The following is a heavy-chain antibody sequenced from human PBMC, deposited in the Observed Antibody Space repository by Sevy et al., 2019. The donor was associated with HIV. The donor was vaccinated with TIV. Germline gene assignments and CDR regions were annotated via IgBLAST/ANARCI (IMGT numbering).Heavy chain of an antibody. J-gene: IGHJ4*02. CDR1: GYTFTSYG. V-gene: IGHV1-18*01. CDR3: AREGVAISSGWYYDS. CDR2: ISAYNGNT. D-gene: IGHD6-19*01. Sequence: ASVKVSCKASGYTFTSYGISWVRQAPGQGFEWMGWISAYNGNTNYAQMLQGRVTMTTDTSTSTAYMELRSLRSDDTAVYYCAREGVAISSGWYYDSWGQGTLVTVSS.